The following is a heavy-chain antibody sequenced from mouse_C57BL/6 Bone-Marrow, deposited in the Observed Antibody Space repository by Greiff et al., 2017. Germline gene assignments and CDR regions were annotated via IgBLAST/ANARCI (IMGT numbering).Heavy chain of an antibody. V-gene: IGHV5-16*01. J-gene: IGHJ4*01. Sequence: DVMLVESEGGLVQPGSSMKLSCTASGFTFSDYYMAWVRQVPEKGLEWVANINYDGSSTYSLDSLKSRFIISSDNAKNILYLQMSSLKSEDTATYYCARGEIYYGNYDYAMDYWGQGTSVTVSS. CDR1: GFTFSDYY. CDR3: ARGEIYYGNYDYAMDY. CDR2: INYDGSST. D-gene: IGHD2-1*01.